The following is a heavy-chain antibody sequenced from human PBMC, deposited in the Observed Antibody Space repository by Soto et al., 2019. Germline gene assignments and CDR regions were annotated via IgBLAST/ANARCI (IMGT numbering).Heavy chain of an antibody. Sequence: SDTLSLTCAACGGSISSYYWSWIRQPAGKGLGWIGRIYTSGSTNYNPSLKSRVTMSVDTSKNQFSLKLSSVTAADTAVYYCARVHRSYDFWSGYYLGDWFDPWGQGTLVTVSS. CDR1: GGSISSYY. V-gene: IGHV4-4*07. CDR3: ARVHRSYDFWSGYYLGDWFDP. CDR2: IYTSGST. D-gene: IGHD3-3*01. J-gene: IGHJ5*02.